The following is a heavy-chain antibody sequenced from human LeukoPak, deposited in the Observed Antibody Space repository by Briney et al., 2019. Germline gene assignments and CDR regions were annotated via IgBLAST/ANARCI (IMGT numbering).Heavy chain of an antibody. CDR2: ISWNSGSI. Sequence: PGGSLRPSCAASGFTFEEYAMHWVRQVPGKGLEWVSGISWNSGSIGYADSVKGRFTISRDNAKNSLYLQMNSLRAEDTALYYCAKDFTYGSGSSDAFDIWGQGTMVTVSS. J-gene: IGHJ3*02. D-gene: IGHD3-10*01. CDR1: GFTFEEYA. V-gene: IGHV3-9*01. CDR3: AKDFTYGSGSSDAFDI.